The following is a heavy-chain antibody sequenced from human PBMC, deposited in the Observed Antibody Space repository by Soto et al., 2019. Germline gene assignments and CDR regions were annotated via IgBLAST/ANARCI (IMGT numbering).Heavy chain of an antibody. V-gene: IGHV2-5*01. CDR3: ARGVATRPVFAFDI. CDR1: GSSPSTRGVG. Sequence: FGSTQVNPTPTRTLPYSSSGSSPSTRGVGVGWIRQPPGKALEWLALIYWSGDEHYRPSLKTRLTITKDTSKNQVVLTMTNKDPVDTATYYCARGVATRPVFAFDIWGQGTMVTVSS. CDR2: IYWSGDE. J-gene: IGHJ3*02. D-gene: IGHD6-6*01.